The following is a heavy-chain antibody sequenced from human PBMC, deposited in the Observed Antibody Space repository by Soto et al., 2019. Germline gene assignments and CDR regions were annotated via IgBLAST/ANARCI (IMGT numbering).Heavy chain of an antibody. J-gene: IGHJ4*02. D-gene: IGHD3-10*01. CDR1: GYTFASYG. Sequence: QVQLVQSGAEVKKPGASVKVACKASGYTFASYGIYWVRQAPGQGLEWMGWISAYNGNTSYAQKFQGRVTMTADTSTSTAYMDLRSLRSDDTAVYYCARDLRFGELLFRGKYWDFWGQGTPVSVSS. CDR3: ARDLRFGELLFRGKYWDF. V-gene: IGHV1-18*01. CDR2: ISAYNGNT.